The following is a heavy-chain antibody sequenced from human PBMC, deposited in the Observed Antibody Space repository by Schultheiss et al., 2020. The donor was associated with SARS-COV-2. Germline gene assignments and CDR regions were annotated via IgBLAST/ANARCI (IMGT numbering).Heavy chain of an antibody. V-gene: IGHV4-61*08. Sequence: SETLSLTCTVSGGSISSGGYYWSWIRQPPGKGLEWIGYIYYSGSTNYNPSLKSRVTISVDTSKNQFSLKLSSVTAADTAVYYCARLTQWLVLWYFDLWGRGTLVTVSS. CDR2: IYYSGST. D-gene: IGHD6-19*01. CDR1: GGSISSGGYY. CDR3: ARLTQWLVLWYFDL. J-gene: IGHJ2*01.